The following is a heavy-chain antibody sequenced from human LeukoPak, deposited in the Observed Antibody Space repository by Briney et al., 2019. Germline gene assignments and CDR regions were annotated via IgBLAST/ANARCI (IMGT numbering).Heavy chain of an antibody. Sequence: SETLSLTCTVSGGSIRSNYWSWIRQPPGKGLEWIGSIYYSGSTYYNPSLKSRVTISVDTSKNQFSLKLSSVTAADTAVYYCARDYVVVHAFDIWGQGTMVTVSS. D-gene: IGHD2-15*01. J-gene: IGHJ3*02. CDR3: ARDYVVVHAFDI. CDR2: IYYSGST. CDR1: GGSIRSNY. V-gene: IGHV4-59*05.